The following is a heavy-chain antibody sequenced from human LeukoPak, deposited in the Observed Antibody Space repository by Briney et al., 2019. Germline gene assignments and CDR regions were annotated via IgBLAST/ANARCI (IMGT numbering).Heavy chain of an antibody. V-gene: IGHV3-23*01. CDR3: ARGSLYAFAYYYYGMDV. J-gene: IGHJ6*02. CDR2: TSGSGGST. D-gene: IGHD3-10*01. CDR1: GFTFSSYA. Sequence: GGSLRLSCVASGFTFSSYAINWVRQAPGKGLEWVSGTSGSGGSTYYADSVKGRFTISRDNSKNTLYLQMNSLRAEDTAVYYCARGSLYAFAYYYYGMDVWGQGTTVTVSS.